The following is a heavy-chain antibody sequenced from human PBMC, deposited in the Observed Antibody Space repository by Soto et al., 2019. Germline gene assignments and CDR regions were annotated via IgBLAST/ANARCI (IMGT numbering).Heavy chain of an antibody. CDR1: GGSISSSNR. D-gene: IGHD2-21*02. Sequence: PSETLSLTCAVSGGSISSSNRWSWVRQPPGKGLEWIGEIYHSGSTNYNPSLKSRVTISVDKSKNQFSLKLSSVTAADTAVYYCARLWCGGDCYLPLDYWGQGTLVTVS. CDR3: ARLWCGGDCYLPLDY. J-gene: IGHJ4*02. V-gene: IGHV4-4*02. CDR2: IYHSGST.